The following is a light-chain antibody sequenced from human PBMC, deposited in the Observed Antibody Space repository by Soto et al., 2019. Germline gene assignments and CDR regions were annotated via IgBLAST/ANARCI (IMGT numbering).Light chain of an antibody. CDR1: QSVNVY. J-gene: IGKJ2*01. Sequence: EIVLTQSPATLSLSPGEGATLSCRASQSVNVYLAWYQQKPGQAPRLLIYDASRRATGIPARFSGSGSGTDFTLTISSLEPEDFAVYYCQQRSSWPPMYAFGQVTKLEIK. CDR3: QQRSSWPPMYA. V-gene: IGKV3-11*01. CDR2: DAS.